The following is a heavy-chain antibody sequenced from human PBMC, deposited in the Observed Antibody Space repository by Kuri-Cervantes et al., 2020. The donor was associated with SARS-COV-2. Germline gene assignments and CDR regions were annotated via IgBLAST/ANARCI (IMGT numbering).Heavy chain of an antibody. D-gene: IGHD3-10*01. J-gene: IGHJ6*02. CDR3: ARDGSDYYYGMDV. CDR1: GGSISSSSYY. Sequence: SETLSLTCTVSGGSISSSSYYWGWIRQPPGKGLEWIGSIYYSGSTYYNPSLKSRVTISVDTSKNQFSLKLSSVTAADTAVYYCARDGSDYYYGMDVWGQGTTVTVSS. CDR2: IYYSGST. V-gene: IGHV4-39*02.